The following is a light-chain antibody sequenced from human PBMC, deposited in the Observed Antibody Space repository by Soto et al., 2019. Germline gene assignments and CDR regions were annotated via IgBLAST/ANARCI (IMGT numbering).Light chain of an antibody. V-gene: IGKV3-20*01. J-gene: IGKJ3*01. Sequence: EIVLTQSPGTLSLSPGERVTLSCRASQRVTNSYLAWYQQKHGQAPRLLIYGASSRATGIPDRFTGSGSGTDFTLTISRLEPEDCAVYYCQQYGSSATFGPGTTVDLK. CDR3: QQYGSSAT. CDR1: QRVTNSY. CDR2: GAS.